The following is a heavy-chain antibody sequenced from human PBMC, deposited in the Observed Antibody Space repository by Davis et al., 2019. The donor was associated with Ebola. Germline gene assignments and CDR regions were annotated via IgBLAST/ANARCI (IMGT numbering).Heavy chain of an antibody. Sequence: SVKVSCKASGGTFSSYTISWVRQAPGQGLEWMGRIIPILGIANYAQKFQGRVTITADKSTSTAYMELSSLRSEDTAVYYCARGYDSSGYYYNHDAFDIWGQGTMVTVSS. CDR1: GGTFSSYT. D-gene: IGHD3-22*01. CDR3: ARGYDSSGYYYNHDAFDI. J-gene: IGHJ3*02. V-gene: IGHV1-69*02. CDR2: IIPILGIA.